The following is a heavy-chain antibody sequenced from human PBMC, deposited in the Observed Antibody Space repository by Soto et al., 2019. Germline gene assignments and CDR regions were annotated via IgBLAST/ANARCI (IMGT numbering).Heavy chain of an antibody. Sequence: QVQLQESGPGLVQPSGTLSLTCAVSSGSISSSNWWSWVRQPPGKGLEWIGEIYHSGSTNYNPSLKSRVTISVDKSKNQFSLKLSSVTAADTAVYYCAVGLGYCSGGSCYHNWFDPWGQGTLVTVSS. J-gene: IGHJ5*02. CDR1: SGSISSSNW. CDR2: IYHSGST. D-gene: IGHD2-15*01. CDR3: AVGLGYCSGGSCYHNWFDP. V-gene: IGHV4-4*02.